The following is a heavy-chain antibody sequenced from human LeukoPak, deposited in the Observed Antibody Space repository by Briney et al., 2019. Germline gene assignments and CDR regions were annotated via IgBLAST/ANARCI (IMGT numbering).Heavy chain of an antibody. J-gene: IGHJ4*02. Sequence: GGSLRLSCAASGFTFSSYAMHWVRQAPGKGLEWVAVISYDGSNKYYADSVKGRFTISRDNSKNTLYLQMNSLRAEDTAVYYCAKDLYYDSSGPWGYWGQGTLVTVSS. D-gene: IGHD3-22*01. CDR2: ISYDGSNK. V-gene: IGHV3-30*04. CDR3: AKDLYYDSSGPWGY. CDR1: GFTFSSYA.